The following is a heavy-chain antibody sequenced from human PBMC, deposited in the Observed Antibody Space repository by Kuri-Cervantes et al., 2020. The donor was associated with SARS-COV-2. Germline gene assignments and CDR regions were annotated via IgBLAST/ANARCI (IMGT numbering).Heavy chain of an antibody. V-gene: IGHV3-30*18. Sequence: GESLKISCAASGFTFSSYGTHWVRQAPGKGLEWVAVISYDGSNKYYADSVKGRFTISRDNSKNTLYLQMNSLRAEDTAVYYCAKCLAGQWLVPGYYYGMDVWGQGTTVTDSS. CDR3: AKCLAGQWLVPGYYYGMDV. J-gene: IGHJ6*02. D-gene: IGHD6-19*01. CDR2: ISYDGSNK. CDR1: GFTFSSYG.